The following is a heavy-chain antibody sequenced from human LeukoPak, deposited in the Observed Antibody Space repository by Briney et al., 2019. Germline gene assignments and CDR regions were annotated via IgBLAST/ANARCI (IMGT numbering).Heavy chain of an antibody. CDR2: ISSSSSYI. CDR3: ARDGPKVEDSRRTHDY. V-gene: IGHV3-21*01. D-gene: IGHD3-22*01. CDR1: GFTFSSYS. J-gene: IGHJ4*02. Sequence: PGGSLRLSCAASGFTFSSYSMNWVRQAPGKGLEWVSSISSSSSYIYYADSVKGRFTISRDNAKNSLYLQMNSLRAEDTAVYYCARDGPKVEDSRRTHDYWGQGTLVTVSS.